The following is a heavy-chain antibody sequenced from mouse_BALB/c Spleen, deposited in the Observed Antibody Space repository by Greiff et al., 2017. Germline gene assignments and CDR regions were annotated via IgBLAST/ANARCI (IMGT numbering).Heavy chain of an antibody. D-gene: IGHD1-1*01. CDR2: ISTYYGDA. V-gene: IGHV1S137*01. Sequence: QVQLKESGAELVRPGVSVKISCKGSGYTFTDYAMHWVKQSHAKSLEWIGVISTYYGDASYNQKFKGKATMTVDKSSSTAYMELARLTSEDSAIYYCARSHGSRYFDVWGAGTTVTVSS. J-gene: IGHJ1*01. CDR1: GYTFTDYA. CDR3: ARSHGSRYFDV.